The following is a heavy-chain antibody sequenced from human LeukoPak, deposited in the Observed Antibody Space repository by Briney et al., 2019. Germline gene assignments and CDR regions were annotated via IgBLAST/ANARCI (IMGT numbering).Heavy chain of an antibody. J-gene: IGHJ5*02. CDR2: IYSAGST. CDR1: GFTVSNNY. V-gene: IGHV3-66*01. Sequence: QSGGSLRLSCAVSGFTVSNNYMSWVRQAPGKGLEWVSVIYSAGSTSYADAVKGRFTISRDNSKNTLYLQMNSLRADDTAVYYCARDRGGYTYGYGWWFGPWGQGSLVTVSS. CDR3: ARDRGGYTYGYGWWFGP. D-gene: IGHD5-18*01.